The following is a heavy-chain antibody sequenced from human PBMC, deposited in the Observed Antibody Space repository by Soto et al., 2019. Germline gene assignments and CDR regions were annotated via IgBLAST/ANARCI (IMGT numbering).Heavy chain of an antibody. CDR3: ARVSEKLRYFDWLLLVY. Sequence: ASVKVSCKASGYTFTSYDINWVRQATGQGLEWMGWMNPNSGNTGYAQKFQGRVTTTRNTSISTAYMELSSLRSEDTAVYYCARVSEKLRYFDWLLLVYWGQGTLVTVSS. V-gene: IGHV1-8*01. J-gene: IGHJ4*02. CDR2: MNPNSGNT. CDR1: GYTFTSYD. D-gene: IGHD3-9*01.